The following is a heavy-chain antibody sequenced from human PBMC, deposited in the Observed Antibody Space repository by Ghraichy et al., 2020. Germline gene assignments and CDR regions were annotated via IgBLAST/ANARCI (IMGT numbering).Heavy chain of an antibody. CDR1: GFRFDRFT. CDR2: INRNGRTT. J-gene: IGHJ4*02. CDR3: AKEKDCGGDCYFFDS. D-gene: IGHD2-21*02. Sequence: GGSLRLSCAASGFRFDRFTMHWVRQRPGKSLEWVSLINRNGRTTYYADSVMGRFTVSRDNNKNSLYLQMDTLRREDTALYFCAKEKDCGGDCYFFDSWGQGSLVTVSS. V-gene: IGHV3-43*01.